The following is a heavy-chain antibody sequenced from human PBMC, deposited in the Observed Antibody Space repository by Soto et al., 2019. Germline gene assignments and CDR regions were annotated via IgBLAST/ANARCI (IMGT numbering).Heavy chain of an antibody. Sequence: SGPTLMNPTQTLTLTCTFSGFSLSTSGMCVSWIRQPPGKALEWLALIDWDDDKYYSTSLKTRLTISKDTSKNQVVLTMTNMDPVDTATYYCARIGMYDYGDYYFDYWGQGTLVTVSS. CDR3: ARIGMYDYGDYYFDY. CDR1: GFSLSTSGMC. CDR2: IDWDDDK. V-gene: IGHV2-70*01. D-gene: IGHD4-17*01. J-gene: IGHJ4*02.